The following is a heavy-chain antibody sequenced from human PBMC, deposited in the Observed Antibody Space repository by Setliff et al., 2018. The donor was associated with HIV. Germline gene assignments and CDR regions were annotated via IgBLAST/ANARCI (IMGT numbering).Heavy chain of an antibody. V-gene: IGHV1-3*01. CDR2: INAGNGNT. CDR1: GYTFTAYV. D-gene: IGHD6-19*01. Sequence: GASVKVSCKASGYTFTAYVMHWVRQAPGQRLEWMGWINAGNGNTKYAQKLQGRVTLTTDTSTTTANMELTSLRSDDTAVYYRARDRRVAMADGTDFWGQGTLVTVSS. CDR3: ARDRRVAMADGTDF. J-gene: IGHJ4*02.